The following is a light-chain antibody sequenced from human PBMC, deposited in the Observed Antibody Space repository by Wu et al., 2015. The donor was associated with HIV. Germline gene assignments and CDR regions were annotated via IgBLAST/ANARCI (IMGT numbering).Light chain of an antibody. CDR1: TGTISQF. Sequence: SVGRRDVTTSLAGQGTGTISQFFSLVSDRNQGKPPKVLIYAASTLQSGVPSRFSGSGSGTDFTLTISGLQPEDVATYYCQKYNTAPWTFGQGTKVEMK. CDR2: AAS. J-gene: IGKJ1*01. CDR3: QKYNTAPWT. V-gene: IGKV1-27*01.